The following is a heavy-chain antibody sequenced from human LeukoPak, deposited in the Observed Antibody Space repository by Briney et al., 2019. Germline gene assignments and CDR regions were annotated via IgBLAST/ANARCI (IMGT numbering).Heavy chain of an antibody. Sequence: PGGSLRLSCAASGFPFSSYWMSWVRQAPGKGLEWVANIKQDGSDKYYVDSVKGRFTISRDNAKNSLYLQLNSLRADDTAVYYCARLTGTTGFDYWGQGTLVTVS. CDR2: IKQDGSDK. V-gene: IGHV3-7*01. D-gene: IGHD1-1*01. CDR1: GFPFSSYW. J-gene: IGHJ4*02. CDR3: ARLTGTTGFDY.